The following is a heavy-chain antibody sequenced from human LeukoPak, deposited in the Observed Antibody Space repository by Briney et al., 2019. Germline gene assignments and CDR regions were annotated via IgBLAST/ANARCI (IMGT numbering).Heavy chain of an antibody. V-gene: IGHV4-34*01. J-gene: IGHJ3*02. D-gene: IGHD5-18*01. CDR2: INHSGST. CDR3: ARASSAVLWIRVRHAFDI. Sequence: SETLSLTCAVYGGSFSGYYWSWIRQPPGKGLEWIGEINHSGSTNYNPSLKGRVTISVDTSKNQFSLKLSSVTAADTAVYYCARASSAVLWIRVRHAFDIWGQGTMVTVSS. CDR1: GGSFSGYY.